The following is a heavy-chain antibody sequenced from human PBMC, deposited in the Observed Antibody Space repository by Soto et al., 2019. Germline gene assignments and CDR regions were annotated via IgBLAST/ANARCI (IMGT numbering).Heavy chain of an antibody. J-gene: IGHJ6*03. CDR2: ISGSGGST. D-gene: IGHD6-6*01. CDR3: ARYSSSSMFYYYYMGV. Sequence: GGSLRLSCAASGFTFSSYAMSWVRQAPGKGLEWVSAISGSGGSTYYADSVKGRFTISRDNSKNTLYLQMNSLRAEDTAVYYCARYSSSSMFYYYYMGVWGKGTTVTV. CDR1: GFTFSSYA. V-gene: IGHV3-23*01.